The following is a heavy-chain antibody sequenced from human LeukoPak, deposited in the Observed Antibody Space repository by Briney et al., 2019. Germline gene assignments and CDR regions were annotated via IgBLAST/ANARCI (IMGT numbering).Heavy chain of an antibody. CDR3: AREVYATNWFDP. Sequence: GRSLRLSCAAPGFTFSSYGMHWVRQAPGKGLEWVAVIWYDGSNKYYADSVKGRFTISRDNSKNTLYLQMNSLRAEDTAVYYCAREVYATNWFDPWGQGTLVTVSS. CDR1: GFTFSSYG. V-gene: IGHV3-33*01. D-gene: IGHD2-8*01. CDR2: IWYDGSNK. J-gene: IGHJ5*02.